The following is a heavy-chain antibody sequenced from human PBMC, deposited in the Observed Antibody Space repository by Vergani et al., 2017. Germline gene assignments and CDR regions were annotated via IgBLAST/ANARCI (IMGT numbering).Heavy chain of an antibody. CDR1: GFTFSSYA. J-gene: IGHJ4*02. Sequence: EVQLLESGGGLVQPGGSLRLSCAASGFTFSSYAMSWVRQAPGKGLEWVSAISGSGGSTYYADSVKGRFTISRDNSKNTLYLQMNRLRSDDTDLYYCAKLSGNDPYFDYWGQGTLVTVSS. V-gene: IGHV3-23*01. D-gene: IGHD1-1*01. CDR3: AKLSGNDPYFDY. CDR2: ISGSGGST.